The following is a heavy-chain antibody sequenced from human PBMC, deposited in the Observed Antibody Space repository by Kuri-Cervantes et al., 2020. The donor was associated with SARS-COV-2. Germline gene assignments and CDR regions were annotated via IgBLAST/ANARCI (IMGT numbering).Heavy chain of an antibody. D-gene: IGHD2-2*02. Sequence: SETLSLTCTVSGGSISSGSYYWSWIRQPAGKGLEWIGRIYTSGSTNYNPSLKSRVTISVDTSKNQFSLKLSSVTAADTAVYYCARGAYCSSTRCYNENYFDYWGQGTLVTVSS. CDR3: ARGAYCSSTRCYNENYFDY. CDR2: IYTSGST. V-gene: IGHV4-61*02. CDR1: GGSISSGSYY. J-gene: IGHJ4*02.